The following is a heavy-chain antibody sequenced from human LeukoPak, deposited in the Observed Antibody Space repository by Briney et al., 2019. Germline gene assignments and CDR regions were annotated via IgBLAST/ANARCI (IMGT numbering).Heavy chain of an antibody. CDR2: IKTENDGATT. D-gene: IGHD6-19*01. J-gene: IGHJ4*02. Sequence: PGGSLRLSCEGFGFLFDDAWMGWVRQAPGKGLEWVGRIKTENDGATTDYSEPVKGRFTISRDDAQWTVYLQMNSLKTEDSGVYYCITLSGWHIDYWGQGTLVTVSS. CDR3: ITLSGWHIDY. V-gene: IGHV3-15*01. CDR1: GFLFDDAW.